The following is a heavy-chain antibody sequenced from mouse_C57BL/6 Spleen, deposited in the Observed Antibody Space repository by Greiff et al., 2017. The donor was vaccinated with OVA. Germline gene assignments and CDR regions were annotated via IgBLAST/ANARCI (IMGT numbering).Heavy chain of an antibody. Sequence: EVQLVESGPGLVKPSQSLSLTCSVTGYSITSGYYWNWIRQFPGNKLEWMGYISYDGSNNYNPSLKNRISITRDTSKNQFFLKLNSVTTEDTATYYCARGGDYDRDAMDYWGQGTSVTVSS. J-gene: IGHJ4*01. CDR1: GYSITSGYY. V-gene: IGHV3-6*01. D-gene: IGHD2-4*01. CDR2: ISYDGSN. CDR3: ARGGDYDRDAMDY.